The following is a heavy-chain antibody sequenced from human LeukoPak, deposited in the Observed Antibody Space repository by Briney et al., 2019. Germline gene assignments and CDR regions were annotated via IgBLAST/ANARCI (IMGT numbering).Heavy chain of an antibody. CDR2: IYIGAGS. V-gene: IGHV3-53*01. CDR3: ASTTMVRGALYWS. CDR1: GFTVSPIY. D-gene: IGHD3-10*01. Sequence: GGSLRLSCAASGFTVSPIYMSWVRQAPGKGLEWVSVIYIGAGSYYADSVRGRFTISRDSSKDTLYLQLNSLRAEDTAVYYCASTTMVRGALYWSWGQGTLITVSS. J-gene: IGHJ5*02.